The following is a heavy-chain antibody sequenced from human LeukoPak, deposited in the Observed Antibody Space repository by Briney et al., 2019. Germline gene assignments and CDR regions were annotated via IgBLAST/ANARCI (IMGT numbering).Heavy chain of an antibody. CDR3: ARDQGSSSGFDY. D-gene: IGHD6-6*01. CDR2: ISSSSSYI. V-gene: IGHV3-21*01. CDR1: GFTFSSYS. J-gene: IGHJ4*02. Sequence: GGSLRLSCAASGFTFSSYSMNWVRQAPGKGLEWVSSISSSSSYIYYADSVKGRFTIPRDNAKNSLYLQMNSLRAEDTAVYYCARDQGSSSGFDYWGQGTLVTVSS.